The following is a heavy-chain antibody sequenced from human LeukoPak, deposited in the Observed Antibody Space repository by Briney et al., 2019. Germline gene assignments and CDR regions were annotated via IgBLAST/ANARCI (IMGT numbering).Heavy chain of an antibody. CDR1: GFTFSTYA. V-gene: IGHV3-21*01. CDR2: ISSSSSYI. Sequence: GGSLRLSCAASGFTFSTYAMNWVRQAPGKGLEWVSSISSSSSYIYYAASVKGRFTISRDNAKNSLFLHMNSLRAEDTAVYYCAREPWRIAYCSRITCGLKSWGEGTLVSVSS. J-gene: IGHJ5*02. D-gene: IGHD2-2*01. CDR3: AREPWRIAYCSRITCGLKS.